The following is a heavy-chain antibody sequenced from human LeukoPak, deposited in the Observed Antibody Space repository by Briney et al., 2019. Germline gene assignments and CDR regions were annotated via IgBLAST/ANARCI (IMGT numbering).Heavy chain of an antibody. CDR3: ARGPTRNVMVGAATLNLPYYFEH. CDR1: GFTFSSYS. D-gene: IGHD2-15*01. Sequence: GGSLGLSCAASGFTFSSYSMNWVRQAPGKGLEWVSYISSSSTIYYADSVKGRFTISRDNAKNSLYLQMNSLRAEDTAVYLCARGPTRNVMVGAATLNLPYYFEHWGQGTLATVSS. J-gene: IGHJ4*02. CDR2: ISSSSTI. V-gene: IGHV3-48*01.